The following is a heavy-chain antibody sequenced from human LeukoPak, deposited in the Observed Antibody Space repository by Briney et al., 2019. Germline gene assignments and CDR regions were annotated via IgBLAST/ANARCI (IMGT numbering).Heavy chain of an antibody. CDR3: ARGARFLADAFDI. Sequence: SETLSLTCTVSGGSISGYHWTWIRQPPGKGLEWIGEINHSGSTNYNPSLKSRVTISVDTSKNQFSLKLSSVTAADTAVYYCARGARFLADAFDIWGQGTMVTVSS. V-gene: IGHV4-34*01. CDR1: GGSISGYH. CDR2: INHSGST. D-gene: IGHD3-3*01. J-gene: IGHJ3*02.